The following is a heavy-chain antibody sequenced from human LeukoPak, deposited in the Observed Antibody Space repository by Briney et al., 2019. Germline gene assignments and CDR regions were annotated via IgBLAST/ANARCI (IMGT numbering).Heavy chain of an antibody. V-gene: IGHV4-34*01. CDR2: INHSGST. Sequence: SETLSLACAVYGVSFSGYYWSWIRQPPGTGLEWIGEINHSGSTNYNPSLKSRVTISVDTSKNQFSLKLSSVTAADTAVYYCARGLVVPAASIYPAYYYYYMDVWGKGTTVTVSS. CDR3: ARGLVVPAASIYPAYYYYYMDV. CDR1: GVSFSGYY. J-gene: IGHJ6*03. D-gene: IGHD2-2*01.